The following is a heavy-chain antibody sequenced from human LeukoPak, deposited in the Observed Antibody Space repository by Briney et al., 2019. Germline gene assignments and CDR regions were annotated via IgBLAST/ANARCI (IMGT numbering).Heavy chain of an antibody. CDR1: GFTFSSYG. Sequence: GRSLRLSWAASGFTFSSYGMHWVRQAPGKGLEWVAVIWYDGSNKYYADSVKGRFTISRDNSKNTLYLQMNSLRAEDTAVYYCARGDKGLTIWGQGTLVTVSS. CDR3: ARGDKGLTI. CDR2: IWYDGSNK. J-gene: IGHJ4*02. V-gene: IGHV3-33*01. D-gene: IGHD4/OR15-4a*01.